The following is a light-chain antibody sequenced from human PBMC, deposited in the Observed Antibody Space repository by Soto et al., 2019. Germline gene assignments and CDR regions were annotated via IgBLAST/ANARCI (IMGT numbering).Light chain of an antibody. J-gene: IGKJ1*01. CDR2: GAS. V-gene: IGKV3-20*01. CDR3: QQYGSSPQT. Sequence: EIVLTQSPGTLSLSPGERATLSCRASQSVSSSYLAWYQQKPGQAPRLLIYGASSRATGIPDRFSGSGSGTDFTLTISRLESEDFAVYYCQQYGSSPQTFGQWTKVEIK. CDR1: QSVSSSY.